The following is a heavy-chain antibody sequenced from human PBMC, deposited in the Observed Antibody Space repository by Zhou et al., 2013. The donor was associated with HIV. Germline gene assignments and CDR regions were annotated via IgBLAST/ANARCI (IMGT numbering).Heavy chain of an antibody. J-gene: IGHJ5*02. CDR1: GGTFSSFD. V-gene: IGHV1-2*02. CDR3: ARATVAGNWFDP. D-gene: IGHD6-19*01. Sequence: QVQLVQSGAEVKKPGSSVKVSCKASGGTFSSFDISWVRQAPGQGLEWMGWINPNSGGINYAQKFQGRVTMTRDTSISTAYMELSRLRSDDAAVYYCARATVAGNWFDPWGQGTLVTVSS. CDR2: INPNSGGI.